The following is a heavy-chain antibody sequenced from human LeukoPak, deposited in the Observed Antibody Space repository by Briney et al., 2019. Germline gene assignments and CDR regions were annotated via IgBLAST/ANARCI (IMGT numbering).Heavy chain of an antibody. CDR1: GGSISSGDYY. V-gene: IGHV4-31*03. D-gene: IGHD5-18*01. CDR2: IYYSGST. CDR3: ARVGGGQLWLVDY. Sequence: SQTLCLTCTVSGGSISSGDYYWSWIRQHPGKGLEWIGYIYYSGSTYYNPSLKSRVTISVDTSKNQFSLKLSSVTAADTAVYYCARVGGGQLWLVDYWGQGTLVTVSS. J-gene: IGHJ4*02.